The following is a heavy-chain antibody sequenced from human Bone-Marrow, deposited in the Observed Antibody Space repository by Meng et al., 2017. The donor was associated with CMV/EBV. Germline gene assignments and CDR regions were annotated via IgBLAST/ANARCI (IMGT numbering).Heavy chain of an antibody. CDR1: GFRFDDYG. V-gene: IGHV3-30*02. CDR2: IRHDGTNK. D-gene: IGHD3-16*01. CDR3: AKDLLLFGGPNAYFDY. Sequence: GESLKISCAASGFRFDDYGMHWVRQTPGKGLEWVAFIRHDGTNKFYGDSVMGRFTISRDNSKITVYLQMNSLRPEETAVYYCAKDLLLFGGPNAYFDYWGQGTLVTVSS. J-gene: IGHJ4*02.